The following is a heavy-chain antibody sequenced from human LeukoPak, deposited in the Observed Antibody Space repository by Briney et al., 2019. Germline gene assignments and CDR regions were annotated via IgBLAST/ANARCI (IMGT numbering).Heavy chain of an antibody. Sequence: KPSETLSLTCTVSGGSISSSSYYWGWIRQPPGKGLEWIGSIYYSGSTYYNPSLKSRVSISVDTSKNQFSLKLSSVTAADTAVYYCARIGGSGSYPADNSFDYWGQGTLVTVSS. CDR1: GGSISSSSYY. CDR2: IYYSGST. CDR3: ARIGGSGSYPADNSFDY. J-gene: IGHJ4*02. V-gene: IGHV4-39*07. D-gene: IGHD3-10*01.